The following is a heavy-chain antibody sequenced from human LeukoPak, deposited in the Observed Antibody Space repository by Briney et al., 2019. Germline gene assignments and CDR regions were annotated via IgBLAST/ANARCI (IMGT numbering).Heavy chain of an antibody. V-gene: IGHV4-31*03. CDR1: SGSISSGGYY. CDR2: IYYSGST. J-gene: IGHJ4*02. D-gene: IGHD5-24*01. CDR3: ARDLRDGYNWDY. Sequence: SETLSLTCTVSSGSISSGGYYWSWIRQHPGKGLEWIGYIYYSGSTYYNPSLKSRVTISVDTSKNQFSLKLSSVTAADTAVYYCARDLRDGYNWDYWGQGTLVTVSS.